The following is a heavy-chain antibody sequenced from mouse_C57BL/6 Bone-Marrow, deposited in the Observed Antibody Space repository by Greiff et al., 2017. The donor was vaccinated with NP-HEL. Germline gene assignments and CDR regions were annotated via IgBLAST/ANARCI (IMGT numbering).Heavy chain of an antibody. J-gene: IGHJ1*03. Sequence: QVQLQQPGAELVKPGASVKLSCKASGYTFTSYWMQWVKQRPGQGLEWIGEIDPSDSYTNYNQKFKGKATLTVDTSSSTAYMQLNSLTSEDSAVYYCARGYGSSYDWYFDVWGTGTTVTVSS. D-gene: IGHD1-1*01. CDR1: GYTFTSYW. CDR2: IDPSDSYT. V-gene: IGHV1-50*01. CDR3: ARGYGSSYDWYFDV.